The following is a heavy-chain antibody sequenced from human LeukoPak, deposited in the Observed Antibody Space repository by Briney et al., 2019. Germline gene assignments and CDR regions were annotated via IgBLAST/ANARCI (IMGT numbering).Heavy chain of an antibody. J-gene: IGHJ4*02. CDR1: GDSVSSNSAA. Sequence: SQTLSLTYAITGDSVSSNSAAWNWVRQSPSRGLEWLGRTYYRSKWYNNYAVSVKSRITINPDTSKNQFSLQLNSVTPEDTAVYYCAREGRADVDFDYWAQETLVTVSS. D-gene: IGHD3-10*02. V-gene: IGHV6-1*01. CDR3: AREGRADVDFDY. CDR2: TYYRSKWYN.